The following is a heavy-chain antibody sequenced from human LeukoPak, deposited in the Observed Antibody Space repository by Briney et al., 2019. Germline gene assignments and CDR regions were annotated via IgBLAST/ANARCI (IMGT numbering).Heavy chain of an antibody. CDR1: GFTFTSYW. D-gene: IGHD4-17*01. J-gene: IGHJ4*02. CDR3: ARDSAGADGDFDY. CDR2: INSDGSST. Sequence: GGSPRLSCAASGFTFTSYWMHWVRQDPGKGLVWVSRINSDGSSTRDADSVKGRFTISRDNAKNTLYLQMNSLRAEDTAVYYCARDSAGADGDFDYWGQGTLVTVSS. V-gene: IGHV3-74*01.